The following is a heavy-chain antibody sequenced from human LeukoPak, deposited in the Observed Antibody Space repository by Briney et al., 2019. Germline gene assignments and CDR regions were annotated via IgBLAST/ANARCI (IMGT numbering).Heavy chain of an antibody. J-gene: IGHJ4*02. CDR3: ASNFYYYDSSGYPPPFDY. Sequence: SETLSLTCTVSGGSISSSSYYWGWIRQPPGKRLEWIGSIYYSGSTYYNPSLKSRVTISEDTSKNQFSLKLSSVTAADTAVYYCASNFYYYDSSGYPPPFDYWGQGTLVTVSS. CDR1: GGSISSSSYY. CDR2: IYYSGST. V-gene: IGHV4-39*01. D-gene: IGHD3-22*01.